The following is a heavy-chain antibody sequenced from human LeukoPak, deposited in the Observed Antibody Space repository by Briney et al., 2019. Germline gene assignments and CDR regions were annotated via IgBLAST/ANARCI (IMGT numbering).Heavy chain of an antibody. Sequence: QSGGSLRLSCAASGFTFSDYWMSWVRQAPGKGLEWVAVISYDGSNKYYADSVKGRFTISRDNSKNTLYLQMNSLRAEDTAVYYCARVPYKYDYVWGSYREFDCWGQGTLVTVSS. D-gene: IGHD3-16*02. CDR3: ARVPYKYDYVWGSYREFDC. CDR1: GFTFSDYW. J-gene: IGHJ4*02. CDR2: ISYDGSNK. V-gene: IGHV3-30-3*01.